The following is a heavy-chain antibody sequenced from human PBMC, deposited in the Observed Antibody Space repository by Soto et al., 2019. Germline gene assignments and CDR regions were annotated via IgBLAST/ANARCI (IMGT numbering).Heavy chain of an antibody. CDR3: ARNERITIFGVGNYYYYYGMDV. Sequence: PPETLSLTCPVSGGSISSSSYYWGWIRQPPGKGLEWIGSIYYSGSTYYNPSLKSRVTISVDTSKNQFSLKLSSVTAADTAVYYCARNERITIFGVGNYYYYYGMDVWCQGPTVT. CDR2: IYYSGST. J-gene: IGHJ6*02. CDR1: GGSISSSSYY. V-gene: IGHV4-39*01. D-gene: IGHD3-3*01.